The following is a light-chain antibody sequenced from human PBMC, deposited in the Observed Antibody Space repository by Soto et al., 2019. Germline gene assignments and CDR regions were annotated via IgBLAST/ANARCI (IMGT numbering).Light chain of an antibody. CDR3: QQVNSYPLT. CDR2: ATS. Sequence: DIQLTQSPSFLSASVGDRVTITCRASQGINNYLAWYQQKPGKAPNLLIYATSTLQSGVPSRFSGSGSGTEFTLTISSLQPEDFAAYYCQQVNSYPLTCGGGTKVEIK. J-gene: IGKJ4*01. V-gene: IGKV1-9*01. CDR1: QGINNY.